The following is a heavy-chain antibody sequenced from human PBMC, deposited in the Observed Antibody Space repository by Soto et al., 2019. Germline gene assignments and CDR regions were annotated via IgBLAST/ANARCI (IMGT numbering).Heavy chain of an antibody. CDR3: ARYGGNSEGAFDI. V-gene: IGHV3-30-3*01. Sequence: QVQLVESGGGVVQPGRSLRLSCAASGFTFSSYAMHWVRQAPGKGLEWVAVISYDGSNKYYADSVKGRFTISRDNSKNSLYLQMNSLRAEETAVYYCARYGGNSEGAFDIWGQGTMVTVSS. CDR2: ISYDGSNK. J-gene: IGHJ3*02. D-gene: IGHD2-21*02. CDR1: GFTFSSYA.